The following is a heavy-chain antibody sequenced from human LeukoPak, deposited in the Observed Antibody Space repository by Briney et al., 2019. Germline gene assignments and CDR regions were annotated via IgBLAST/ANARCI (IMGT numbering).Heavy chain of an antibody. V-gene: IGHV4-34*01. CDR2: INHSGST. CDR1: GGSLSGYY. Sequence: SETLSLTCAVYGGSLSGYYWSWIRQPPGKGLEWIGEINHSGSTNYNPSLKSRVTISVDTSKNQFSLKLSSVTAADTAVYYCARDFLGSGWVRGDYWGQGTLVTVSS. D-gene: IGHD6-19*01. CDR3: ARDFLGSGWVRGDY. J-gene: IGHJ4*02.